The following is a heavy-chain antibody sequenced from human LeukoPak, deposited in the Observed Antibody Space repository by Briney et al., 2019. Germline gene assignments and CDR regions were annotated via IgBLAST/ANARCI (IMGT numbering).Heavy chain of an antibody. J-gene: IGHJ5*02. CDR3: ARHGTSGTNLNWFDP. Sequence: ASVKVSCKASGYTFTGYYIHWVRQAPGQGLEWMGWINPNSGGTNYAQKFQGRVTMTRDTSISTAYMELSRLRSDDTAVYYCARHGTSGTNLNWFDPWGQGTLVTVSS. V-gene: IGHV1-2*02. CDR1: GYTFTGYY. D-gene: IGHD1-1*01. CDR2: INPNSGGT.